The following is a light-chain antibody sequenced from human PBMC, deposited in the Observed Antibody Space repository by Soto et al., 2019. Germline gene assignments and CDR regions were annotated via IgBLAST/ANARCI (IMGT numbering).Light chain of an antibody. J-gene: IGKJ1*01. CDR1: QSISSW. V-gene: IGKV1-5*03. CDR3: QQYNRYST. CDR2: KAS. Sequence: DIRMTQSPSTLSASVGDRVTITCRASQSISSWLAWYQQRPGKAPKLLIHKASNLESGVPSRFSGSGSGTEFTLTISSLQPDDSATYYCQQYNRYSTFGQGTKVDIK.